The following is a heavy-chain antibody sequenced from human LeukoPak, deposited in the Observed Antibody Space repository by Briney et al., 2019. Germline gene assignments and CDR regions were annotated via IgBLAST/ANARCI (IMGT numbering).Heavy chain of an antibody. CDR2: IYYSGST. J-gene: IGHJ5*02. CDR1: GGSISSYY. D-gene: IGHD5-24*01. Sequence: SETLSLTCTVSGGSISSYYWSWIRQPPGKGLERIGYIYYSGSTNYNPSLKSRVTISVDTSKNQFSLKLSSVTAADTAVYYCARSEGGWLTNWFDPWGQGTLVTVSS. V-gene: IGHV4-59*01. CDR3: ARSEGGWLTNWFDP.